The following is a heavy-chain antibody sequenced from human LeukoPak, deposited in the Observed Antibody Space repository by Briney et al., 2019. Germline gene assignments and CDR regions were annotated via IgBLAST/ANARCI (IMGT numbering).Heavy chain of an antibody. J-gene: IGHJ4*02. Sequence: PGGSLRLSCAASGFTFSNAWMSWVRQAPGKGLEWVSVISGSGGTTYYADSVKGRFTISRDTSKNTLYLQMNSLRAEDTAVYYCSKSTGVVARIRRGAFPDWGQGTLVTVSS. CDR2: ISGSGGTT. CDR3: SKSTGVVARIRRGAFPD. CDR1: GFTFSNAW. V-gene: IGHV3-23*01. D-gene: IGHD5-12*01.